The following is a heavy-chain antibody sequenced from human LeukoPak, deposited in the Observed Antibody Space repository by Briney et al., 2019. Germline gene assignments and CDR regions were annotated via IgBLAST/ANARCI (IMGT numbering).Heavy chain of an antibody. D-gene: IGHD3-22*01. CDR1: GFIFNSYW. CDR3: ARDSIYSDPSDYYYDL. Sequence: PGGSLRLSCAASGFIFNSYWMNWLRQAPGKGLEWVANVDQDGSEKYYVGSVKGRFTISRDNAKNSVFLQMNSLRTEDTAVYYCARDSIYSDPSDYYYDLWGQGTLVTVSS. CDR2: VDQDGSEK. J-gene: IGHJ5*02. V-gene: IGHV3-7*01.